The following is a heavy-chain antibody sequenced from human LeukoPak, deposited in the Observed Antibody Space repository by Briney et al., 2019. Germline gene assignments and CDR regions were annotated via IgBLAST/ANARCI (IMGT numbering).Heavy chain of an antibody. CDR1: GVPLYRYY. J-gene: IGHJ4*02. Sequence: SEPLSLLCSVSGVPLYRYYWIWLRDPPEEALEWIGYIYYSGNPIYNLSLKGRVHMTVDTSNNLFSVTQLSLTTADTGVYFCARDRAGSYYVDYCGQGTLVTVSS. CDR3: ARDRAGSYYVDY. V-gene: IGHV4-59*12. D-gene: IGHD3-10*01. CDR2: IYYSGNP.